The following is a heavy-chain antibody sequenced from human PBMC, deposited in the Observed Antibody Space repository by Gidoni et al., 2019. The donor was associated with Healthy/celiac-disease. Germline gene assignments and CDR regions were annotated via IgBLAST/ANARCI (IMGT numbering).Heavy chain of an antibody. V-gene: IGHV3-49*03. J-gene: IGHJ4*02. CDR3: TRDGYDILTGYYLLDY. Sequence: EVQLLESEEGLVQPGRSLRLSCTASGFTFGDYAMSWFRQAPGKGLEWVGFIRSKAYGGTTEYAASVKGRFTISRDDSKSIAYRQMNSLKTEDTAVYYCTRDGYDILTGYYLLDYWGQGTLVTVSS. CDR1: GFTFGDYA. D-gene: IGHD3-9*01. CDR2: IRSKAYGGTT.